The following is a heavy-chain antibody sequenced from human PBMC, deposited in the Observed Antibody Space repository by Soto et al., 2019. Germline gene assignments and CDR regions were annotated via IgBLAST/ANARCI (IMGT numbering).Heavy chain of an antibody. J-gene: IGHJ3*02. D-gene: IGHD3-22*01. CDR3: ARAGTMMANRRAFDI. Sequence: AVKVSCKASGGTFSSYAISWVRQAPGQGLEWMGGIIAIFGTANYAQKFQGRVTITADESTSTAYMELSSLRSEDTAVYYCARAGTMMANRRAFDIWGQGTMVTVSS. CDR1: GGTFSSYA. V-gene: IGHV1-69*13. CDR2: IIAIFGTA.